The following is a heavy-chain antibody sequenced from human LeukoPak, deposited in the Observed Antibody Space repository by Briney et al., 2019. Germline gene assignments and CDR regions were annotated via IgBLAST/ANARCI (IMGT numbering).Heavy chain of an antibody. CDR1: EFTFNIYW. V-gene: IGHV3-7*01. CDR2: IKQDGSEK. J-gene: IGHJ4*02. Sequence: GGSLRLFCAASEFTFNIYWMSWVGQAPGKGLEWVANIKQDGSEKYYVDSVEGRFTISRDNAKNSLYLQMNSLRAEETAVYYCARVRFLERSQYYFDYWGQGTLVTVSS. D-gene: IGHD3-3*01. CDR3: ARVRFLERSQYYFDY.